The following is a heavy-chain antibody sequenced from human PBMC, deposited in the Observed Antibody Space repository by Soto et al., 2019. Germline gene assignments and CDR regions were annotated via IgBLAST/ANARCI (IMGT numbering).Heavy chain of an antibody. J-gene: IGHJ4*02. CDR1: GGSFNRYS. V-gene: IGHV1-69*06. CDR2: INPVSGTA. D-gene: IGHD2-2*01. Sequence: QVQLVQSGAEVRKPGSSVKVSCKTPGGSFNRYSISWVRQAPGQGLEWLGGINPVSGTAHYRERFQGRLTITADTSTYTVYMELRRLRSDDTAVYYCARDLHPSGTEDYWGQGTLVTVSS. CDR3: ARDLHPSGTEDY.